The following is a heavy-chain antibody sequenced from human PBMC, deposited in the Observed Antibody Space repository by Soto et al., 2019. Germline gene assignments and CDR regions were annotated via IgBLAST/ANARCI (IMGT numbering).Heavy chain of an antibody. CDR3: TREIPYFDS. J-gene: IGHJ4*02. V-gene: IGHV3-49*02. Sequence: EVQLVESGGGLAQPGRSLRLSCATSGFTFTYFSISWVRQAPGRGLEWVGFIRSKDYGGTTEYAASVKGRFAISRDDSTGIAYLQMNSLKNEDTAVYYCTREIPYFDSWGQATLVTVSS. CDR1: GFTFTYFS. CDR2: IRSKDYGGTT.